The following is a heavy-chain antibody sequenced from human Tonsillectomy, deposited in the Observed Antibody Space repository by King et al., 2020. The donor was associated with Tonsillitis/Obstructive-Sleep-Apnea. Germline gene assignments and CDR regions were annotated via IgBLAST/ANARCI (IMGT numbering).Heavy chain of an antibody. D-gene: IGHD3-10*01. V-gene: IGHV4-34*01. CDR3: AREWGSFGELYFNWFDP. Sequence: VQLQQWGAGLLKPSETLSLTCAVYGGSFSGYYWSWIRQPPGKGLEWIGEINHSGSTNYNPSLKSRVTISVDTSKNQFSLKLSSVTAADTAVYYCAREWGSFGELYFNWFDPWGQGTLVTVSS. CDR2: INHSGST. CDR1: GGSFSGYY. J-gene: IGHJ5*02.